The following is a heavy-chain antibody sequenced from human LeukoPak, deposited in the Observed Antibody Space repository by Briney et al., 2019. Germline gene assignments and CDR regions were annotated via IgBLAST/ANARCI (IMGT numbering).Heavy chain of an antibody. CDR3: ARAVDTAMVAGYNWFDP. CDR2: TYYRSKWYN. Sequence: SQTLSLTCAISGDSVSSNSAAWNWIRQSPSRGLEWLGRTYYRSKWYNDYAVSVKGRITINPDTSKNQFSLQLNSVTPEDTAVYYCARAVDTAMVAGYNWFDPWGQGTLVTVSS. J-gene: IGHJ5*02. V-gene: IGHV6-1*01. D-gene: IGHD5-18*01. CDR1: GDSVSSNSAA.